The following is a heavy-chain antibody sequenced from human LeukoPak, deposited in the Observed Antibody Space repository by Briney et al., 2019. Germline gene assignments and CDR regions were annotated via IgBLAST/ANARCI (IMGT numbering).Heavy chain of an antibody. CDR1: GGSFSGYY. V-gene: IGHV4-34*01. D-gene: IGHD3-10*01. CDR2: INHSGST. J-gene: IGHJ5*02. Sequence: PSETLSLTCAVYGGSFSGYYWSWIRQPPGKGLEWIGEINHSGSTNYNPSLKSRVTISVDASKNQFSLKLSSVTAADTAVYYCARDYYGSGSYYWTNWFDPWGQGTLVTVSS. CDR3: ARDYYGSGSYYWTNWFDP.